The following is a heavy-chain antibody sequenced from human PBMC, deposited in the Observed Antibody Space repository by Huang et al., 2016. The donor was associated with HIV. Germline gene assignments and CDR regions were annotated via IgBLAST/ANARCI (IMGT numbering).Heavy chain of an antibody. J-gene: IGHJ4*02. CDR1: IGSVSTYY. D-gene: IGHD1-26*01. V-gene: IGHV4-4*07. CDR3: TKFTVAYNGTFFDS. Sequence: QVQLQESGPGLVKPSETLSLTCVGSIGSVSTYYWSWSRQSAGKGLEWFGRVYPSGSTNYNPSLRSRVTMSVDTSKNQFSLKLSSVTAADTAVYYCTKFTVAYNGTFFDSWGRGTLVTVSS. CDR2: VYPSGST.